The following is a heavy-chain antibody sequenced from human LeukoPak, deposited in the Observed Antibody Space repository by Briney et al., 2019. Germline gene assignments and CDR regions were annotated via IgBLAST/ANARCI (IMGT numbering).Heavy chain of an antibody. CDR1: GFMLRHSS. D-gene: IGHD6-13*01. CDR3: ARETATGVTSSWYYDC. J-gene: IGHJ4*02. CDR2: ITSDGGGT. V-gene: IGHV3-64*01. Sequence: PGGSLRLLCAASGFMLRHSSIHWVRQPPGKGLEYVSAITSDGGGTFYANSVKARFTISRDNSKDTLSLHMASLTTEDTAVYYCARETATGVTSSWYYDCWGQGTLVTVSS.